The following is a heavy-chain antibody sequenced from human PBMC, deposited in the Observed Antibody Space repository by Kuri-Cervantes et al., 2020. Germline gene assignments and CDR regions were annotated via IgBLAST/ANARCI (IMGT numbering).Heavy chain of an antibody. V-gene: IGHV3-21*01. CDR2: ISSSSNYI. J-gene: IGHJ4*02. CDR3: ARERGSFYPSLDY. CDR1: GFTFSSYA. D-gene: IGHD5/OR15-5a*01. Sequence: GGSLRLSCAASGFTFSSYAMSWVRQAPGKGLEWVSSISSSSNYIYYADSVKGRFTISRDNAKNSLYLQMNSLRAEDTAVYYCARERGSFYPSLDYWGQGTLVTVSS.